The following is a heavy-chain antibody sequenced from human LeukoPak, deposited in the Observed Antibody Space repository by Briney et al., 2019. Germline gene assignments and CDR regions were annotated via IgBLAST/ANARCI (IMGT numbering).Heavy chain of an antibody. V-gene: IGHV4-4*09. D-gene: IGHD5-24*01. CDR2: IFHSGTT. CDR1: GVSITTYS. CDR3: ARGDGY. Sequence: SETLSLTCTVSGVSITTYSWTWIRQSAGKGLEWIGVIFHSGTTNYNPSLKSRLTMSVDSSKNQYSLMLISVTAADTATYYCARGDGYWGQGILVTVSS. J-gene: IGHJ4*02.